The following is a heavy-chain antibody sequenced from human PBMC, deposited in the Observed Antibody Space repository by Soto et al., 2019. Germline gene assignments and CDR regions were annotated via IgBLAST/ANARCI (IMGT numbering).Heavy chain of an antibody. V-gene: IGHV3-11*06. Sequence: KAGGSLRLSCAGSGFTFGDSYMSWIRQAPGKGLEWLSYISPGSRYPAYADSVKGRFTISRDNAKRSLYLQTMSLTAEDTAIYYCVRGGGGGLFDPWGQGTMVTVSS. D-gene: IGHD2-15*01. CDR1: GFTFGDSY. CDR2: ISPGSRYP. CDR3: VRGGGGGLFDP. J-gene: IGHJ5*02.